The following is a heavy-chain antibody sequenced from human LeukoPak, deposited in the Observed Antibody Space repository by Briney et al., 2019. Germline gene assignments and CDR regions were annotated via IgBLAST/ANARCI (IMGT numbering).Heavy chain of an antibody. CDR1: GGSISSYY. J-gene: IGHJ4*02. CDR3: ARGNPRRRATFDY. V-gene: IGHV4-59*01. CDR2: IYYSGST. Sequence: PSETLSLTCTVSGGSISSYYWSWIRQPPGKGLEWIWYIYYSGSTNYNPSLKSRVTISVDTSKNQFSLKLSSVTAADTAVYYCARGNPRRRATFDYWGQGTLVTVSS. D-gene: IGHD2-15*01.